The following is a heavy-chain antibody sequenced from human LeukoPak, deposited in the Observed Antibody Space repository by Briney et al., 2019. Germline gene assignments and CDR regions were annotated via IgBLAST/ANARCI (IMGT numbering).Heavy chain of an antibody. CDR2: IRYDGNKK. D-gene: IGHD1-26*01. V-gene: IGHV3-30*02. CDR3: AKLLLETGGIGEEFDY. J-gene: IGHJ4*02. CDR1: GFTFSSYA. Sequence: GGSLRLSCAASGFTFSSYAMYWVRQAPGKGLEWVAFIRYDGNKKYYADSVKGRFTISRDNSRNTVYLQMNSLTSEDTAVYYCAKLLLETGGIGEEFDYRGQGTLVTVSS.